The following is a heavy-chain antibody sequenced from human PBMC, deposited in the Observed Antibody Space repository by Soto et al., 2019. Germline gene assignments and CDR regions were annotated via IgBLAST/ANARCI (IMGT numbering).Heavy chain of an antibody. V-gene: IGHV3-48*01. CDR2: ISSSSSTI. CDR3: ARDHFHLGELSPPHTVDV. D-gene: IGHD3-16*02. Sequence: GGSLRLSCAASGFTFSSYSMKWVRQAPGKGLEWVSYISSSSSTIYYADSVKDRFTISRDNAKNSLYLQMNSLRAEDAAVHYCARDHFHLGELSPPHTVDVWGKGTTVTVSS. CDR1: GFTFSSYS. J-gene: IGHJ6*04.